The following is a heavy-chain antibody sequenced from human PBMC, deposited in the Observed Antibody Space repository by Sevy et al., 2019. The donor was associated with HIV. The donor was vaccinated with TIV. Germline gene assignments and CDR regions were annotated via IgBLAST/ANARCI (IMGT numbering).Heavy chain of an antibody. CDR3: AGPDSSGGSDWAFDI. V-gene: IGHV5-51*01. D-gene: IGHD6-19*01. Sequence: GESLKISCKGSGYSFTSYWIGWVRQMPGKGLEWMGIIYPGDSDTRYSPSFQGQVTISADKSISTAYPQWSSLKAPDTAMYYCAGPDSSGGSDWAFDIWGQGTMVTVSS. CDR2: IYPGDSDT. CDR1: GYSFTSYW. J-gene: IGHJ3*02.